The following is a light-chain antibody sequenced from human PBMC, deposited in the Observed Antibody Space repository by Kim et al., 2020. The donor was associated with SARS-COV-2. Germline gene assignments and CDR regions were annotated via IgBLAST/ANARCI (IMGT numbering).Light chain of an antibody. V-gene: IGKV1-39*01. Sequence: DIQMTQSPSSLSASVGDRVTITCRASPSISSNLNWYQQKPGKAPKLLIYAASSLQSGVPSRFSGSGSGTDFTLTISSLQPEDSASYYCQQSAGTFGQGTKLEIK. J-gene: IGKJ2*02. CDR3: QQSAGT. CDR1: PSISSN. CDR2: AAS.